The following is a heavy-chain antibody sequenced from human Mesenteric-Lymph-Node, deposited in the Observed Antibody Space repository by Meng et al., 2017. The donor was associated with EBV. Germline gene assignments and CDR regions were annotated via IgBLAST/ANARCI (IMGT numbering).Heavy chain of an antibody. J-gene: IGHJ5*02. CDR3: AHRTSNCFDP. V-gene: IGHV2-5*02. Sequence: TLKGSGLPLAKPTTTLTLTCTFAVFSLSTSGVGVGWIRQPPGKALEWLALIYWDDDKRYSPSLKTRLTITKDTSENQVVLTMTNMDPVDAATYYCAHRTSNCFDPWGQGTLVTVSS. CDR1: VFSLSTSGVG. CDR2: IYWDDDK.